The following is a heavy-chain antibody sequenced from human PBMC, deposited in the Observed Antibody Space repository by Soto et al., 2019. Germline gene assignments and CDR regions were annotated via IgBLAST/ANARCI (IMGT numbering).Heavy chain of an antibody. Sequence: SGPTLVNPTETLTLTCTVSGFSLSNARMGVSWIRQPPGKALEWLAHIFSNDEKSYSTSLKSRLTTSKDTSKGQVVLTMTNMDPVDTATYYCARIRTTRYYDILTGSSRAWFDPWGQGTLVTVSS. D-gene: IGHD3-9*01. J-gene: IGHJ5*02. CDR1: GFSLSNARMG. V-gene: IGHV2-26*01. CDR3: ARIRTTRYYDILTGSSRAWFDP. CDR2: IFSNDEK.